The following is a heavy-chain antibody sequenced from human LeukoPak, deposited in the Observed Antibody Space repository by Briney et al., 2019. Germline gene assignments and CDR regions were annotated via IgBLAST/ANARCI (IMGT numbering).Heavy chain of an antibody. CDR1: GLSISTSW. CDR2: IKKDGSEK. D-gene: IGHD1-26*01. J-gene: IGHJ5*02. Sequence: GGSLRLSCVASGLSISTSWMSWVRQSPGKGLEWLASIKKDGSEKYYVDSVRGRFTISRDNGENSVFLEMNNLRVDDTAVYYCATIGIVGATRNWFDPWGQGTLVTVSS. CDR3: ATIGIVGATRNWFDP. V-gene: IGHV3-7*03.